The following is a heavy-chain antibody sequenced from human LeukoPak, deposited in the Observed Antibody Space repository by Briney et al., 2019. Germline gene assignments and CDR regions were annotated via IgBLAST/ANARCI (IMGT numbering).Heavy chain of an antibody. D-gene: IGHD1-26*01. CDR1: GFTFDDYG. CDR3: ARGSGSYYGYYYMDV. CDR2: INWNGGST. V-gene: IGHV3-20*04. Sequence: PGGSLRLSCAASGFTFDDYGMSWVRQAPGKGLEWVSGINWNGGSTGYADSVKGRFTISRDNAKNSLYLQMNSLRAEDTALYYCARGSGSYYGYYYMDVWGKGTTVTVSS. J-gene: IGHJ6*03.